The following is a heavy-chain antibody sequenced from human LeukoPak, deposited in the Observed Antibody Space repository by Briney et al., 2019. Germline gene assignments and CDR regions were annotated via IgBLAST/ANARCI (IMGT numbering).Heavy chain of an antibody. CDR2: IYSGGSI. CDR1: GFTVSFNY. CDR3: ARGEDLDFRSGSPMDV. J-gene: IGHJ6*03. D-gene: IGHD3-3*01. V-gene: IGHV3-66*02. Sequence: GGSLRLSCAASGFTVSFNYMSWVRQAPGKGLEWVSVIYSGGSIYYADSVKGRFTISRDNSKNTLYLQMNSLRAEDTAVYYCARGEDLDFRSGSPMDVWGKGTTVTVSS.